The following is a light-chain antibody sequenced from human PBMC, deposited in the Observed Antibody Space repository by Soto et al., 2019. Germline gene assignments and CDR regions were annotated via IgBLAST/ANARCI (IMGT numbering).Light chain of an antibody. V-gene: IGLV1-44*01. CDR2: SNK. CDR3: TACDVGLHGREV. J-gene: IGLJ1*01. Sequence: QSVLTQPPSASGTPGQRVTISCSGSSSKIGSNSVNWYQQLPGAAPKLLIYSNKQRPSGVPDRFSGYKSGTSASLAISGLQSEVEAYYYCTACDVGLHGREVFVTVTNVTVL. CDR1: SSKIGSNS.